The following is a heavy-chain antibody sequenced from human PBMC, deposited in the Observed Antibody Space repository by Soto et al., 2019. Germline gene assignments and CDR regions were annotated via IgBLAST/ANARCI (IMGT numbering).Heavy chain of an antibody. CDR3: VRTARQGAVAPHWFDR. D-gene: IGHD2-21*02. Sequence: PSETLSLTCTVSGASIRSTDYYWSWIRQAPGKGLEWIGYVYYTGSTYYNPSLMSRLTISVDTSKNQFSLKLTSVTAAETDVYYCVRTARQGAVAPHWFDRWGQGTQVTVS. J-gene: IGHJ5*02. V-gene: IGHV4-30-4*01. CDR2: VYYTGST. CDR1: GASIRSTDYY.